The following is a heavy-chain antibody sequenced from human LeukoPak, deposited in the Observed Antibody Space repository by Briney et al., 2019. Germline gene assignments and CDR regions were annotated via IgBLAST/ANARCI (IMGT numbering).Heavy chain of an antibody. D-gene: IGHD3-10*01. Sequence: GGSLRFYCAASGFTFSSYWMHWVRQAPGKGLVWVSRINSDGRSTSYADSVKGRFTISRDNAKNTLYLQMNSLRAEDTAVYYCAREGVLYYFDYWGQGTLVTVSS. J-gene: IGHJ4*02. CDR1: GFTFSSYW. V-gene: IGHV3-74*01. CDR2: INSDGRST. CDR3: AREGVLYYFDY.